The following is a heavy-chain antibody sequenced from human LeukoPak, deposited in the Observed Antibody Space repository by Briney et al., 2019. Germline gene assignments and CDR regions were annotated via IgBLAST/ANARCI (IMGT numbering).Heavy chain of an antibody. J-gene: IGHJ4*02. D-gene: IGHD4-23*01. CDR2: IYSSGST. Sequence: PSETLSLTCTVSGGSINSYYWSWIRQPAGKGLAWIGRIYSSGSTNYNPSLKSRVSMSVDTSKNQFSLKLTSVTAADTAVYYCARGGKATVVTMWGRGILVTVSS. V-gene: IGHV4-4*07. CDR3: ARGGKATVVTM. CDR1: GGSINSYY.